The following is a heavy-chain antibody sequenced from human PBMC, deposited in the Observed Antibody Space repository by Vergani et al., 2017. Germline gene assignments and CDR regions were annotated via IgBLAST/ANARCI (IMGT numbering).Heavy chain of an antibody. J-gene: IGHJ4*02. V-gene: IGHV3-7*01. D-gene: IGHD6-19*01. CDR3: AGQGGSGWSLDY. Sequence: EVQLVESGGGLVKPGGSLRLSCAAFGFTFSRFWMSWVSQATGKGLEWVANIKQDESEKYYVDSVQGRCTISRDNAKHSLYLKMNSLRAEDTAVYYCAGQGGSGWSLDYWGQGTLVTVSS. CDR1: GFTFSRFW. CDR2: IKQDESEK.